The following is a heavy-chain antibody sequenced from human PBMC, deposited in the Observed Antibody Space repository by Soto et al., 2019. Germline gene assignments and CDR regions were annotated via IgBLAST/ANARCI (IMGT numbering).Heavy chain of an antibody. CDR1: GFTFSSYA. J-gene: IGHJ6*02. V-gene: IGHV3-23*01. CDR2: ISGSGGST. CDR3: AKGPIFGVVSRYGMDV. Sequence: EVQLLESGGGLVQPGGSLRRSCAASGFTFSSYAMSWVRQAPGKGLEWVSAISGSGGSTYYADSVKGRFTISRDNSKNTLYLQMNSLRAEDTAVYYCAKGPIFGVVSRYGMDVWGQGTTVTVSS. D-gene: IGHD3-3*01.